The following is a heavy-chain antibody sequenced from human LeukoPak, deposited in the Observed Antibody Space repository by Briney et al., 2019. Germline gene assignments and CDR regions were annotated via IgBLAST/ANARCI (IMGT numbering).Heavy chain of an antibody. CDR3: ARDQRNSGSYRFEY. V-gene: IGHV1-18*01. Sequence: ASVKVSCKTSGYTFIGYGISWVRQAPGQGLEWMGWITGNNGNTNYAPSLQGRVIMTKDTSTNTVYMELTSLRSDDTAVYYCARDQRNSGSYRFEYWGQGTLVTVSS. D-gene: IGHD1-26*01. J-gene: IGHJ4*02. CDR1: GYTFIGYG. CDR2: ITGNNGNT.